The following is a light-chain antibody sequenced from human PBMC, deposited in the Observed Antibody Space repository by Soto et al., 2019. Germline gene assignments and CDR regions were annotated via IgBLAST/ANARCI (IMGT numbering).Light chain of an antibody. CDR3: QQYNIYPWT. CDR2: DAS. J-gene: IGKJ1*01. V-gene: IGKV1-5*01. Sequence: DIQMTQYPSTLSASVGDGVTITCRASQSISNRLAWYQQRPGKAPKYLIYDASTLDSGAPSRFSGSGSGTEFTLSISSLQPDDFATYYCQQYNIYPWTFGQGTKVDI. CDR1: QSISNR.